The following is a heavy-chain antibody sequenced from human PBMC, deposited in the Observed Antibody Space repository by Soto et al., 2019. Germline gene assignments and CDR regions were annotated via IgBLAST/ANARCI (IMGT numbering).Heavy chain of an antibody. J-gene: IGHJ6*02. CDR1: GGSISSSNW. D-gene: IGHD5-18*01. CDR3: ARGGGGGIQLLTGNQYYYYYGMDV. CDR2: IYHSGST. V-gene: IGHV4-4*02. Sequence: TSETLSLTCAVSGGSISSSNWWSWVRQPPGKGLEWIGEIYHSGSTNYNPSLKSRVTISVDKSKNQFSLKLSSVTAADTAVYYCARGGGGGIQLLTGNQYYYYYGMDVWGQGTTVTVSS.